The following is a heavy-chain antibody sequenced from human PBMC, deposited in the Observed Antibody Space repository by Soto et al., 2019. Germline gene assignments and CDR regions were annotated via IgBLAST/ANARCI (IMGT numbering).Heavy chain of an antibody. J-gene: IGHJ4*02. CDR2: ISYDGSNK. Sequence: QVQLVESGGGVVQPGKSLRLSGAACGFSFSHYPVHWFREAPGKGLEWVAVISYDGSNKYYEDSVKGRFTIFRDNSKNTLYLQMNSLRDEDTAVYYCVREGDCSGASCSIFDYWGQGTLVTVSS. CDR1: GFSFSHYP. V-gene: IGHV3-30-3*01. D-gene: IGHD2-15*01. CDR3: VREGDCSGASCSIFDY.